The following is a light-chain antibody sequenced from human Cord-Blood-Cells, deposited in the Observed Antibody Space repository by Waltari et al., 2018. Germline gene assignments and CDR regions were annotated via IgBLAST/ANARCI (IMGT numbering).Light chain of an antibody. CDR1: QSLLHSNGYNY. J-gene: IGKJ4*01. CDR3: MQALQTPLT. Sequence: DIVMTQSPLSLPVTPGETASISYRSSQSLLHSNGYNYLDWYLQKPGQSPQLLIYLGSNRASGVPDRFSGSGSGTDFTLKISRVEAEDVGVYYCMQALQTPLTFGGGTKVEIK. CDR2: LGS. V-gene: IGKV2-28*01.